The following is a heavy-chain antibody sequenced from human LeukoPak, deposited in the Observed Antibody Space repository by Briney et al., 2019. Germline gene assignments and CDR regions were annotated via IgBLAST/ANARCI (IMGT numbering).Heavy chain of an antibody. D-gene: IGHD6-6*01. Sequence: GGSLRLSCAASGFTFSSYAMSWVRQAPGKGLEWVSSISSSSSYIYYADSVKGRFTISRDNAKNSLYLQMNSLRAEDTAVYYCARVDSSSVSRWGQGTMVTVSS. J-gene: IGHJ3*01. CDR3: ARVDSSSVSR. V-gene: IGHV3-21*01. CDR1: GFTFSSYA. CDR2: ISSSSSYI.